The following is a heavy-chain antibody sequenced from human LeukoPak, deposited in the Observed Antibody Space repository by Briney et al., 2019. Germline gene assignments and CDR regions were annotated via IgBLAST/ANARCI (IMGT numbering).Heavy chain of an antibody. CDR1: GGSFSGYY. D-gene: IGHD3-16*01. Sequence: KPSETPSLTCAVYGGSFSGYYWSWIRQPPGKGLEWIGEINHSGSTNYNPSLKSRVTISVDTSKNQFSLKLSSVTAADTAVYYCARGLGGYLYYYMDVWGKGTTVTVSS. J-gene: IGHJ6*03. CDR3: ARGLGGYLYYYMDV. CDR2: INHSGST. V-gene: IGHV4-34*01.